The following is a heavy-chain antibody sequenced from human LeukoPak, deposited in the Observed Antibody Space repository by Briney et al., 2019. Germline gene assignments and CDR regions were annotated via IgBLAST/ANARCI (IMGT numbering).Heavy chain of an antibody. CDR2: ISSSSSHI. V-gene: IGHV3-21*01. D-gene: IGHD2-15*01. Sequence: GGSLRLSCAASGFTFSSYSMNWVRQAPGKGLEWVSSISSSSSHIYYADSVKGRFTISRDNAKNSLYLQMNSLRAEDTAVYYCARDQAGGSCFDYWGQGNLVTVSS. J-gene: IGHJ4*02. CDR3: ARDQAGGSCFDY. CDR1: GFTFSSYS.